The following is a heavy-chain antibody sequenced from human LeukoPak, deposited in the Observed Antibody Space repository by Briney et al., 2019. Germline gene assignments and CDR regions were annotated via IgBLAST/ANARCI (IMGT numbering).Heavy chain of an antibody. J-gene: IGHJ5*02. CDR3: ARGQVPAARGYNWFDP. Sequence: SETLSLTCAVYGWSFNDYYWNWIRQPPGKGLEWIGEINARGDTNYNPSLKSRVTISVDTSKKQFSLRLTSMIAADTALYYCARGQVPAARGYNWFDPWGQGTQVTVSS. V-gene: IGHV4-34*01. CDR2: INARGDT. CDR1: GWSFNDYY. D-gene: IGHD2-2*01.